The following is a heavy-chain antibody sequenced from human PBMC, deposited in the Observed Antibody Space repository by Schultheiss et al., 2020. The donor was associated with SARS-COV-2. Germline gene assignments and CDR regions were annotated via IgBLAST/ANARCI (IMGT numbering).Heavy chain of an antibody. D-gene: IGHD2-15*01. Sequence: GESLKISCAASGFTFSSYDMHWVRQATGKGLEWVSVIGTAGDTYYQGSVKGRFTISRDNSKNTLYLQMNSLRAEDTAVYYCAKSYCSGGSCSDYWGQGTLVTVSS. CDR3: AKSYCSGGSCSDY. CDR2: IGTAGDT. V-gene: IGHV3-13*04. CDR1: GFTFSSYD. J-gene: IGHJ4*02.